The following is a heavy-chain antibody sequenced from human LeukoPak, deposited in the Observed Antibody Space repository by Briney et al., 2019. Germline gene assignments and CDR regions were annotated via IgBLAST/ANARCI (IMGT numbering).Heavy chain of an antibody. J-gene: IGHJ4*02. D-gene: IGHD6-19*01. CDR3: ARGGQQWLVLGGNYFDY. V-gene: IGHV4-34*01. Sequence: SETLSLTCAVYGGSFSGYYWSWIRQPPGKGLEWIGEINHSGSTNYNPSLKSRVTISVDTSKNQFSLTLSSVTAADTAVYYCARGGQQWLVLGGNYFDYWGQGTLVTVSS. CDR1: GGSFSGYY. CDR2: INHSGST.